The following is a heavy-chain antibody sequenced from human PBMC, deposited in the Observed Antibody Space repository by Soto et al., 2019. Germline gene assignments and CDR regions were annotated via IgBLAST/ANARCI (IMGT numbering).Heavy chain of an antibody. CDR2: ISAYNGNT. Sequence: ASVKVSCKASGYTFTSYGISWVRQAPGQGLERMGWISAYNGNTNYAQKLQGRVTMTTDTSTSTAYMELRSLRSDDTAVYYCARDPLVVVAATRDYYYYGMDVWGQGTTVTVSS. V-gene: IGHV1-18*01. D-gene: IGHD2-15*01. CDR3: ARDPLVVVAATRDYYYYGMDV. CDR1: GYTFTSYG. J-gene: IGHJ6*02.